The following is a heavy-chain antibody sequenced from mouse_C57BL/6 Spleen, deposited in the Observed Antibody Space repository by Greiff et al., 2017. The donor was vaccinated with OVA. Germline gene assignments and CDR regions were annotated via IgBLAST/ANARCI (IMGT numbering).Heavy chain of an antibody. D-gene: IGHD1-1*01. CDR2: INPNNGGT. CDR1: GYTFTDYH. CDR3: ARGTTVVDYWYFDV. J-gene: IGHJ1*03. Sequence: EVQRVESGPELVKPGASVKIPCKASGYTFTDYHMDWVKQSHGKSLEWIGDINPNNGGTIYNQKFKGKATLTVDKSSSTAYMELRSLTSEDTAVYYCARGTTVVDYWYFDVWGTGTTVTVSS. V-gene: IGHV1-18*01.